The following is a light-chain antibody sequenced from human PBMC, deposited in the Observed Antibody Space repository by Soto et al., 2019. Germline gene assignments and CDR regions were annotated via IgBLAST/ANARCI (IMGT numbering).Light chain of an antibody. CDR3: QQYGSSPFT. J-gene: IGKJ3*01. V-gene: IGKV3-11*01. CDR2: DAS. CDR1: QSVSSY. Sequence: EIVLTQSPATLSFSPGERCTLACRSSQSVSSYLAWYQQKPGQAPSLLIYDASNRATGIPARFSGSGSGTDFTLTISSLEPEDFAVYYCQQYGSSPFTFGPGTKV.